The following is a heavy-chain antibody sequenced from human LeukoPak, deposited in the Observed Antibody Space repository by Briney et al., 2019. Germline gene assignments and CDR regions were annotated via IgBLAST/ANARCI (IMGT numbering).Heavy chain of an antibody. J-gene: IGHJ3*02. CDR1: GFTVSSNY. V-gene: IGHV3-53*04. Sequence: RGSLRLSCAASGFTVSSNYMSWGRQAPGKGLEWVSVIYSGGSTYYAESVKGRFTISRHNSKNKLYLQMNSLRAEDPAVYYCASSEKTDAFDIWGQGTMVTVSS. CDR3: ASSEKTDAFDI. D-gene: IGHD1-26*01. CDR2: IYSGGST.